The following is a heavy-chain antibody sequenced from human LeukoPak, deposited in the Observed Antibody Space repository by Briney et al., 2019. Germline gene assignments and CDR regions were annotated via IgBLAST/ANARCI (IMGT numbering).Heavy chain of an antibody. CDR1: GFTFSSYA. D-gene: IGHD6-19*01. CDR3: AKARVAGTRWAFDY. V-gene: IGHV3-23*01. CDR2: ISGSGGST. J-gene: IGHJ4*02. Sequence: RGSLRLSCAASGFTFSSYAMSWVRQAPGKGLEWVSAISGSGGSTYYADSVKGRFTISRDNSKNTLYLQMNSLRAEDTAVYYCAKARVAGTRWAFDYWGQGTLVTVSS.